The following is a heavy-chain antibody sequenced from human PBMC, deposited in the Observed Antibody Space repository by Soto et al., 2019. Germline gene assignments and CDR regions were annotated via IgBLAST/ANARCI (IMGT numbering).Heavy chain of an antibody. CDR3: AITTHSYGYYYMDV. CDR2: INHGGGT. Sequence: SETLSLTCAVYDVSFSGYYRTWIRQPPGKGLEWIGEINHGGGTKYNPSLKSRVTISVDTSNDQFSLRLTSATAADTAVYYCAITTHSYGYYYMDVWGPGTTVTVSS. V-gene: IGHV4-34*01. D-gene: IGHD5-18*01. J-gene: IGHJ6*03. CDR1: DVSFSGYY.